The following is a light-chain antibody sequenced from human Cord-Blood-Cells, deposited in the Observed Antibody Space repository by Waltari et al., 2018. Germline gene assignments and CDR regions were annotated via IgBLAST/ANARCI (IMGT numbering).Light chain of an antibody. Sequence: IQMTQSPSSLSASVGDRVTITCRASQSISSYLNWDQQKPGKAPKLLIYAASSLQSGVPSRFSGSGAGKDFTLTSSSLQPEDFATYDCQQSYSTPGTFGGGTKVEIK. J-gene: IGKJ4*01. CDR1: QSISSY. CDR3: QQSYSTPGT. CDR2: AAS. V-gene: IGKV1-39*01.